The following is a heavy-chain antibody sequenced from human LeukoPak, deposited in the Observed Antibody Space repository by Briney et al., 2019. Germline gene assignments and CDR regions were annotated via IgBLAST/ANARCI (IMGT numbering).Heavy chain of an antibody. V-gene: IGHV3-7*01. CDR2: IKQDGSEN. Sequence: GGSLRLSCAASGFTFSNYWMSWVRQTPGKGLEWVANIKQDGSENYYVDSVKGRFTISRDNAKNSLCLHMSSLRAEDTAVYYCAREYSGSGSYHCFDYWGQGTLVTVSS. CDR3: AREYSGSGSYHCFDY. D-gene: IGHD3-10*01. J-gene: IGHJ4*02. CDR1: GFTFSNYW.